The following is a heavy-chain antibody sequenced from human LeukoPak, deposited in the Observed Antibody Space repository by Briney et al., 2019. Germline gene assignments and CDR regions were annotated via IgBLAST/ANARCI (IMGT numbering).Heavy chain of an antibody. CDR2: VKPDGSEK. D-gene: IGHD3-22*01. Sequence: PGGSLRLSCAASGFTFSSYWMTWVRQAPGKGLEWVAHVKPDGSEKSYVDSVKGRFTISRDNAQNSLYLQMNSLRAEDTAEYYCARDRGYYVFDYWGQGTLVTVSS. CDR1: GFTFSSYW. J-gene: IGHJ4*02. V-gene: IGHV3-7*03. CDR3: ARDRGYYVFDY.